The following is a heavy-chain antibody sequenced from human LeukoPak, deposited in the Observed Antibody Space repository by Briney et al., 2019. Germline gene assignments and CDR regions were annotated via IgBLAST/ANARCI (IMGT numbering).Heavy chain of an antibody. V-gene: IGHV4-4*02. CDR1: GGSISRTNW. CDR2: ISLSGRT. D-gene: IGHD1-26*01. CDR3: SRESGAFSPFGY. J-gene: IGHJ4*02. Sequence: SETLSLTCDVSGGSISRTNWWSWVLQSPGQGLEWTGEISLSGRTNYNPSLQSRVTMSLDESKNQLSLDLASVTAADTAVYYCSRESGAFSPFGYWGQGTLVTVHS.